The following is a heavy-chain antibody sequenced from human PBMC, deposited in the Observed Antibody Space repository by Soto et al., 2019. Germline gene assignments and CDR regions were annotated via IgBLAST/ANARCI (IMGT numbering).Heavy chain of an antibody. CDR2: IYFSGST. V-gene: IGHV4-59*01. CDR1: GVSISSYY. CDR3: ARDLYGSGSYLDY. Sequence: PSQTMSRTCTLSGVSISSYYWRWIRQHPGKELEWIGYIYFSGSTTYKPSLKSRVTISVDTSKNQCSLKLSSVTAADTALYYWARDLYGSGSYLDYWGQVTLVTVSS. D-gene: IGHD3-10*01. J-gene: IGHJ4*02.